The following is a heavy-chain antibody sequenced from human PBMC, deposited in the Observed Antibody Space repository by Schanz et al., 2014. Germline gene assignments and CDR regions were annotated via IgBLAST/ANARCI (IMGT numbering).Heavy chain of an antibody. D-gene: IGHD5-18*01. CDR3: AKDAENTAMITDHFDY. J-gene: IGHJ4*02. CDR2: IGSSSSRI. CDR1: GFGFSSYS. V-gene: IGHV3-48*04. Sequence: EVQLLESGGGLVEPGGSLRLSCAASGFGFSSYSMNWVRQAPGKGLEWISYIGSSSSRIDHADSVKGRFTISRDNAKNSLFLQMNSLRPEDTAVYYCAKDAENTAMITDHFDYWGQGTLVTVSS.